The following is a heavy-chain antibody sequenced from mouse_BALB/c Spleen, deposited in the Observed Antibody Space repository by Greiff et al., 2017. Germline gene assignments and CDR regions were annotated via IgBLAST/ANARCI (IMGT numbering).Heavy chain of an antibody. D-gene: IGHD1-1*01. CDR2: IYPGDGDT. Sequence: QVQLQQSGAELARPGASVKLSCKASGYTFTSYWMQWVKQRPGQGLEWIGAIYPGDGDTRYTQKFKGKATLTADKSSSTAYMQLSSLASEDSAVYYCARDGSSYHWFAYWGQGTLVTVSA. CDR1: GYTFTSYW. J-gene: IGHJ3*01. CDR3: ARDGSSYHWFAY. V-gene: IGHV1-87*01.